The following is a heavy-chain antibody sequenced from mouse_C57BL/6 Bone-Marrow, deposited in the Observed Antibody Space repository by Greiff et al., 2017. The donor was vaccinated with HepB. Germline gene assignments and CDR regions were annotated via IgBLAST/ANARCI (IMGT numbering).Heavy chain of an antibody. V-gene: IGHV1-15*01. CDR2: IDPETGGT. CDR3: TRWRVTTGGDYFDY. J-gene: IGHJ2*01. Sequence: VQLQQSGAELVRPGASVTLSCKASGYTFTDYEMHWVKQTPVHGLEWIGAIDPETGGTSYNQKFKGKGILTADKSSSTAYMEPRSLTSEDSAVYYCTRWRVTTGGDYFDYWGQGTTLTVSS. D-gene: IGHD2-2*01. CDR1: GYTFTDYE.